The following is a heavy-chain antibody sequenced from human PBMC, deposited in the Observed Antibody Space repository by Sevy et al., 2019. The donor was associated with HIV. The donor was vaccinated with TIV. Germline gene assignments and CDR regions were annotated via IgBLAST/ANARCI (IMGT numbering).Heavy chain of an antibody. Sequence: SETLSLTCTVSGGSISSYYWSWIRQPPGKGLEWIGYIYYSGRTNYNPSLKSRVTISVDTSKNQFSLKLSSVTAADTAVYYCARAHYYDSSGYYPGGNYFDYWGQGTLVTVSS. J-gene: IGHJ4*02. D-gene: IGHD3-22*01. V-gene: IGHV4-59*01. CDR2: IYYSGRT. CDR1: GGSISSYY. CDR3: ARAHYYDSSGYYPGGNYFDY.